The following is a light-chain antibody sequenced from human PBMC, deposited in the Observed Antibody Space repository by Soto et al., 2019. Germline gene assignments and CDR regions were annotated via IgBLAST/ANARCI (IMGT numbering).Light chain of an antibody. Sequence: EIVLTQSPATLSLSPWERATLSCRASQSVSSQLAWYQQKPGQAPRLLIYDASNRATGIPARFSGSGSGTDFTLTISSLEPEDFAVYYCQQRSNWPLTFGGGTKVDIK. CDR3: QQRSNWPLT. CDR2: DAS. V-gene: IGKV3-11*01. J-gene: IGKJ4*01. CDR1: QSVSSQ.